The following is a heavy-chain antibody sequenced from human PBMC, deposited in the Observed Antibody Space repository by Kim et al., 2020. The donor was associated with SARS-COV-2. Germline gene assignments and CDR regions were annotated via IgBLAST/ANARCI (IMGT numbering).Heavy chain of an antibody. D-gene: IGHD3-10*01. J-gene: IGHJ2*01. V-gene: IGHV4-39*01. CDR3: ARLEYYGSGSYYPSWYFDL. CDR2: IYYSGST. CDR1: GGSISSSSYY. Sequence: SETLSLTCTVSGGSISSSSYYWGWIRQPPGKGLEWIGSIYYSGSTYYNPSLKSRVTISVDTSKNQFSLKLSSVTAADTAVYYCARLEYYGSGSYYPSWYFDLWGRGALVTVSP.